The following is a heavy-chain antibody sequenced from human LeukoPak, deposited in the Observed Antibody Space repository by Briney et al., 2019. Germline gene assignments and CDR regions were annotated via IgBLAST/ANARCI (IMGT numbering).Heavy chain of an antibody. V-gene: IGHV1-18*01. Sequence: APGRVSGKASGYTFTTYGISWVRQAPGQGLEWMGWISANNGNTKYNTKYAQNLQGRVTMTTDISTSTAYMELRTLRSDDTAGYYCARDRDRSGSQSYWGQGTLVTVSS. CDR3: ARDRDRSGSQSY. CDR2: ISANNGNTKYNT. J-gene: IGHJ4*02. CDR1: GYTFTTYG. D-gene: IGHD1-26*01.